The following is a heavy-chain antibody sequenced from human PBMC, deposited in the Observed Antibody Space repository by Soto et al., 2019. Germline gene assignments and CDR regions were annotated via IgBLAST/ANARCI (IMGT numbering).Heavy chain of an antibody. J-gene: IGHJ5*02. D-gene: IGHD3-3*01. CDR3: ARHIGTTIFGVVLTSNWFDP. Sequence: SETLSLTCTVSGGSISSSSHHWAWIRQPPGKGLEWIGSIYYSGNTYHDPSLKSRVTISVDTSKNQFSLKLSSVTAADTAVYYCARHIGTTIFGVVLTSNWFDPWGQGTLVTVSS. CDR2: IYYSGNT. CDR1: GGSISSSSHH. V-gene: IGHV4-39*01.